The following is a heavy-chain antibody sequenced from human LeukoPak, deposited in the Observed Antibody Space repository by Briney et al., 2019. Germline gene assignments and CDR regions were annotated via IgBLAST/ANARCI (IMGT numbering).Heavy chain of an antibody. J-gene: IGHJ4*02. D-gene: IGHD5-18*01. CDR1: GGSISSYY. V-gene: IGHV4-59*08. CDR2: IYYSGST. CDR3: AGRPCIGAPGIQLWLNDY. Sequence: SETLSLTCTVSGGSISSYYWSWIRQPPGKGLEWIGYIYYSGSTNYNPSLKSRVTISVDTSKNQFSLKLSSVTAADTAVYYCAGRPCIGAPGIQLWLNDYWGQGTLVTVSS.